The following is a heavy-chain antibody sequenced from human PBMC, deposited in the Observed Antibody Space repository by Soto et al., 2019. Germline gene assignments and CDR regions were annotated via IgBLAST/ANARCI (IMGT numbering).Heavy chain of an antibody. Sequence: QAQLVESGGGVVQPGRSLRLSCEASGYSFSNYGMHWVRQAPGKGLEWVAAISYDGITKYYSDSLKGRFTISKDNSKNTLYLEMNSLRREDTAVYYCAKDMTRFLAWPHYFRGLDVWGQGTTVTVSS. CDR1: GYSFSNYG. CDR2: ISYDGITK. J-gene: IGHJ6*02. CDR3: AKDMTRFLAWPHYFRGLDV. D-gene: IGHD3-3*01. V-gene: IGHV3-30*18.